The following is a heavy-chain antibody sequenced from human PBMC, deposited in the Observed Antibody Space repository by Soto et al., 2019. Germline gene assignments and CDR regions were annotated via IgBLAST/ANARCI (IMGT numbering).Heavy chain of an antibody. Sequence: GGSLRLSCAASGFTFSSYWMSWVRQAPGKGLVWVANIKGDGSERHYVDSVKGRFIISRDNAKNSLSLQMNSLRVEDTAVYYCARDGSTSATCDVSRMGVWGRESRVSACS. V-gene: IGHV3-7*03. J-gene: IGHJ6*02. CDR1: GFTFSSYW. CDR2: IKGDGSER. D-gene: IGHD1-26*01. CDR3: ARDGSTSATCDVSRMGV.